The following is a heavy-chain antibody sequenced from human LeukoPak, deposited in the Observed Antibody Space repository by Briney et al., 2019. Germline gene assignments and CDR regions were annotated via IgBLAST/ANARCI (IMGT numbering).Heavy chain of an antibody. CDR3: ARQHDSYYDYHRDV. Sequence: PSETLSLTCAVSGSSISNGHYWVWIRQPPGRGLGWIGSLYHSDSAYYNTSLRSRVSISVDTSKNQFSLTLSSVTAADTAVYDCARQHDSYYDYHRDVWGSGTRDSV. V-gene: IGHV4-38-2*01. CDR2: LYHSDSA. J-gene: IGHJ6*03. CDR1: GSSISNGHY.